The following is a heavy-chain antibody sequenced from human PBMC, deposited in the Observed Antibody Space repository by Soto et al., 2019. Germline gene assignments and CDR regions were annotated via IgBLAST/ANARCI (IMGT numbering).Heavy chain of an antibody. J-gene: IGHJ5*02. CDR2: IHYSGST. Sequence: PSEPLYLTCTVSDGSLRDYYWTWIRQPPGKGLEWIGYIHYSGSTNYNPSLKSRFTISVDTSKNQFSLKLRSVTAADTAMYHCARGGIAARKGRWFDPWGQGAPVTVSS. CDR1: DGSLRDYY. CDR3: ARGGIAARKGRWFDP. D-gene: IGHD6-6*01. V-gene: IGHV4-59*01.